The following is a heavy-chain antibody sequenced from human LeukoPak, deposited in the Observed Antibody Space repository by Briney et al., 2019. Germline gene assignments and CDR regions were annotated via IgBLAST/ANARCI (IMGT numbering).Heavy chain of an antibody. CDR2: IIPIFGTA. Sequence: LVKVSCKASGGTFSSYAISWVRQAPGQGLEWMGGIIPIFGTANYAQKFQGRVTITADESTSTAYMELSSLRSEDTAVYYCARDRCTSTSCYLLAPLGSSPDAFDIWGQGTLVTVSS. CDR3: ARDRCTSTSCYLLAPLGSSPDAFDI. J-gene: IGHJ3*02. V-gene: IGHV1-69*13. D-gene: IGHD2-2*01. CDR1: GGTFSSYA.